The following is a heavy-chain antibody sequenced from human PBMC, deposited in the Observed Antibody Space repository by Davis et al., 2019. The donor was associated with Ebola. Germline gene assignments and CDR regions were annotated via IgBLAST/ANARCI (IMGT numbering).Heavy chain of an antibody. CDR1: GFTFSSYN. CDR3: AKDFYGSGSYIDA. CDR2: IGSSSNYI. D-gene: IGHD3-10*01. Sequence: PGGSLRLSCAASGFTFSSYNMNWVRQAPGKGLEWVSSIGSSSNYIYYADSVKGRFTISRDNGKNSLYLQMNSLRIEDTAFYYCAKDFYGSGSYIDAWGQGTLVAVSS. V-gene: IGHV3-21*04. J-gene: IGHJ5*02.